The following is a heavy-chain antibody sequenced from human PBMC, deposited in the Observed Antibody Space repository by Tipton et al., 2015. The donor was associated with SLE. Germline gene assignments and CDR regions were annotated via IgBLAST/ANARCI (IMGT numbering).Heavy chain of an antibody. J-gene: IGHJ4*02. Sequence: SLRLSCAASGFRFSSYEMNWVRQAPGKGLEWVSYISGSGTNKYYADSVKDRFTISRDNAKNSLYLQMNSLRAEDTALYYCTIEYSSSDAFDFWGQGTLVTVSS. CDR1: GFRFSSYE. D-gene: IGHD6-6*01. CDR3: TIEYSSSDAFDF. CDR2: ISGSGTNK. V-gene: IGHV3-48*03.